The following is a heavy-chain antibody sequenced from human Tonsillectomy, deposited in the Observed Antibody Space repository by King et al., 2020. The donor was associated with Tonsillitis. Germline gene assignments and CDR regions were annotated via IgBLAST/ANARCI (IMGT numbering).Heavy chain of an antibody. CDR3: ARDGARLARSSALAI. CDR2: INEGSSFI. V-gene: IGHV3-48*02. CDR1: GFSFSSYG. Sequence: VQLVESGGGLVQPGGSLRLSCATSGFSFSSYGMNWVRQAPGKGLEWLSYINEGSSFIYYADSVKGRFTISRDNAKNSLYLQMSSLRDEDAAVYYCARDGARLARSSALAIWGQGTMVTVSS. J-gene: IGHJ3*02. D-gene: IGHD3-10*01.